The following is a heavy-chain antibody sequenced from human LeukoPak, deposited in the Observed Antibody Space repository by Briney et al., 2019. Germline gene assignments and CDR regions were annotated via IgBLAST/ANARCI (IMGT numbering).Heavy chain of an antibody. CDR3: ARDPQSGYDSDPYYFDY. V-gene: IGHV3-30*04. J-gene: IGHJ4*02. D-gene: IGHD5-12*01. CDR2: ISYDRSNK. CDR1: GFTFTSYA. Sequence: GRSLRLSCAASGFTFTSYAMHWVRQAPGKGLGWVALISYDRSNKYYADSVKGRFTISRDNSKNTLYLQMNSLRTEDTAVYYCARDPQSGYDSDPYYFDYWGQGTLVTVSS.